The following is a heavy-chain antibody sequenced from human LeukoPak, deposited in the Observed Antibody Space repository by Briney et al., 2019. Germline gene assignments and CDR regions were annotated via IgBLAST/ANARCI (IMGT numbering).Heavy chain of an antibody. D-gene: IGHD3-16*02. Sequence: GASVTVSCKASGYTFTSYGIRWVRQAPGQGLEWMGWISAYNGNTNYAQKLQGRVTMTTDTSTSTAYMELRSLRSDDTAVYYCARGKGSYYVWGSYRYTGLNYFDYWGQGTLVTVSS. CDR1: GYTFTSYG. J-gene: IGHJ4*02. V-gene: IGHV1-18*01. CDR3: ARGKGSYYVWGSYRYTGLNYFDY. CDR2: ISAYNGNT.